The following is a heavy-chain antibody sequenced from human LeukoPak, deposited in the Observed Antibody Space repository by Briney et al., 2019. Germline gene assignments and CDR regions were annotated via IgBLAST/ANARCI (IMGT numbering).Heavy chain of an antibody. V-gene: IGHV4-4*02. Sequence: SRVTISVDKSKNQFSLKLSPVTAADTAVYYCASRLHDSARNFDYWGQGTLVTVSS. J-gene: IGHJ4*02. D-gene: IGHD4-11*01. CDR3: ASRLHDSARNFDY.